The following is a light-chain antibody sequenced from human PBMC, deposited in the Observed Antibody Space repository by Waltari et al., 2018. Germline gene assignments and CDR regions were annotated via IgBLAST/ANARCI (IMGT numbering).Light chain of an antibody. CDR2: SNS. V-gene: IGLV1-44*01. Sequence: QSVLTQPPSASGTPGQRVTISCSGSSSNIGSNAVNWYQQLPGTAPKRLIYSNSQRPSGVPDRFSGSKSGTSASLAISGLLSQDEADYYCAAWDDSLDGSWVFGGGTKLTVL. CDR1: SSNIGSNA. J-gene: IGLJ3*02. CDR3: AAWDDSLDGSWV.